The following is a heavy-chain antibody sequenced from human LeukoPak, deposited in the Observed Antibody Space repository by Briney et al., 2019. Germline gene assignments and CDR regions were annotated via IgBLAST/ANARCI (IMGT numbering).Heavy chain of an antibody. Sequence: SETLSLTCTVSGGSISSGSYYWRWIRQPAGKGLEWIGRIYTSGSTNYNPSLKSRVTISVDTSKNQFSLKLSSVTAADTAVYYCARGGCSSTSCYLDYWGQGTLVTVSS. CDR1: GGSISSGSYY. CDR2: IYTSGST. CDR3: ARGGCSSTSCYLDY. J-gene: IGHJ4*02. V-gene: IGHV4-61*02. D-gene: IGHD2-2*01.